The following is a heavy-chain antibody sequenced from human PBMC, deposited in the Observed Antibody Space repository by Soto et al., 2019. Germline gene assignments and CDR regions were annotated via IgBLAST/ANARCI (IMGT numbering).Heavy chain of an antibody. Sequence: QVQLVQSGAEVKKPGSSVKVSCKASGGTFSSYAISWVRQAPGQGLEWMGGIIPIFGTANYAQKFQGRVTITADESTSTAYMELSSLRSEDTAGYYCARDPYCSSTSCYRYYGMDVWGQGTTVTVSS. V-gene: IGHV1-69*01. CDR2: IIPIFGTA. D-gene: IGHD2-2*01. CDR1: GGTFSSYA. CDR3: ARDPYCSSTSCYRYYGMDV. J-gene: IGHJ6*02.